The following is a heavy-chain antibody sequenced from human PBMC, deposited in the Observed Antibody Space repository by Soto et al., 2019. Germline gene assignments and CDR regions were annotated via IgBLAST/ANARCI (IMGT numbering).Heavy chain of an antibody. V-gene: IGHV4-4*02. Sequence: QVQLQESGPGLVKPSETLYLTCSVSGDSISSNNWWSWVRQPPAKGLEWIGEVYQSGTTSYNPSLKSRVTMSVDTSKNQFSLNLRSVTAADTAVYYCARDGSGSPGAADHWGQGTLVTVSS. CDR3: ARDGSGSPGAADH. J-gene: IGHJ4*02. CDR2: VYQSGTT. CDR1: GDSISSNNW. D-gene: IGHD1-26*01.